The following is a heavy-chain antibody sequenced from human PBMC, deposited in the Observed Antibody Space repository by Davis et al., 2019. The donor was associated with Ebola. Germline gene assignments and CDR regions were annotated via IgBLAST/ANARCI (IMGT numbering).Heavy chain of an antibody. Sequence: PSETLSLTCTVSGCTLSKYYWSWIRQPAGKGLEWIGRIYTSGSTNYNPSLKSRVTMSVDTSKNQFSLKLSSVTAADTAVYYCARDSPRDYYGSGRSCGQGTLVTVSS. D-gene: IGHD3-10*01. CDR3: ARDSPRDYYGSGRS. CDR1: GCTLSKYY. V-gene: IGHV4-4*07. J-gene: IGHJ4*02. CDR2: IYTSGST.